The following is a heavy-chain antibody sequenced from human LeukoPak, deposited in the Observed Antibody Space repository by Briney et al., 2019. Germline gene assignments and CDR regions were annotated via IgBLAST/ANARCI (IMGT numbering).Heavy chain of an antibody. CDR2: IYYSGST. V-gene: IGHV4-59*01. Sequence: PSETLSLTCTGSGGSISSYYWSWIRQPPGKGLEWSGYIYYSGSTNYNPSLKSRVTISVDTSKNQFSLKLSSVTAADTAVYYCARGHNWNPDYWGQGTLVTVSS. CDR3: ARGHNWNPDY. CDR1: GGSISSYY. J-gene: IGHJ4*02. D-gene: IGHD1-20*01.